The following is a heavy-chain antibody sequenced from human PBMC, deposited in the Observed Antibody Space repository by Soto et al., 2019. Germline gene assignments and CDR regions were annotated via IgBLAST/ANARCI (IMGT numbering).Heavy chain of an antibody. CDR3: ARDHRSINYYDSSGYYQNFDY. V-gene: IGHV3-11*01. D-gene: IGHD3-22*01. Sequence: GGSLRLSCAASGFTFSDYYMSWIRQAPGQGLAWVSYICSSGSTIYCADSVKGRFTTSRDNAKNSLYRQMNILRAEDTAVYYCARDHRSINYYDSSGYYQNFDYWGQGTLVTVSS. CDR1: GFTFSDYY. J-gene: IGHJ4*02. CDR2: ICSSGSTI.